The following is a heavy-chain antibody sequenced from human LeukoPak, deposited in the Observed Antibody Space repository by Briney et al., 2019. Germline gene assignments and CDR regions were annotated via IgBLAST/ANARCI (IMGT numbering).Heavy chain of an antibody. D-gene: IGHD3-10*01. CDR3: ARGGWFGELLFDY. J-gene: IGHJ4*02. CDR2: INWYGGST. Sequence: PGGPLRLSLAASEFTFDDNGMSGVRRAPGKALEGVSGINWYGGSTGYGDCVKGRFTISRDDAKNSLYVQMNSLRAEDTALYYCARGGWFGELLFDYWGQGTLVTVSS. V-gene: IGHV3-20*03. CDR1: EFTFDDNG.